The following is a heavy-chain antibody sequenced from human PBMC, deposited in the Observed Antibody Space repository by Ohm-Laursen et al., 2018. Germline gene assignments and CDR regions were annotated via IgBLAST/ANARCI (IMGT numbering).Heavy chain of an antibody. CDR2: INPKSGGT. CDR1: GYTFTGYY. V-gene: IGHV1-2*02. Sequence: SVKVSCKASGYTFTGYYMHWVRQAPGQGLEWMGWINPKSGGTNYAQMFQGRVAMTRDTSISTAYMELSRLRSDDTAVYYCARDFCSSTSCYWDWGQGTLVTVSS. CDR3: ARDFCSSTSCYWD. J-gene: IGHJ4*02. D-gene: IGHD2-2*01.